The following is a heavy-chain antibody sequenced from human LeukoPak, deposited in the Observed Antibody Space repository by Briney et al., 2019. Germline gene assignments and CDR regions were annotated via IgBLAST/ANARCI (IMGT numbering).Heavy chain of an antibody. CDR1: GGSTSNTNW. Sequence: SGTLSLTCGVSGGSTSNTNWWSWVRQPPGQGLEWIGEIPLSGLTNYNPSLKSRVTVSLDKSKNHLSLNLTSVTAADTAVYYCSRENGAFSPFGYWGQGTLVTVPS. CDR3: SRENGAFSPFGY. J-gene: IGHJ4*02. CDR2: IPLSGLT. V-gene: IGHV4-4*02. D-gene: IGHD2-8*01.